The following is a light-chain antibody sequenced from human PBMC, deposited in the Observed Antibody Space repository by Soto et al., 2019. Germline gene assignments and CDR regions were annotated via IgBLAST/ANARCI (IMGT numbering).Light chain of an antibody. J-gene: IGKJ1*01. CDR3: QQSYSSPPT. CDR1: QSISSW. CDR2: AAS. Sequence: IQITQSPSTLSATEGDRVTITCRASQSISSWLAWYQQKPGKAPKLLIFAASSLQSGVPSRFSGSRSGPDFTLTISSLQPEDFATYYCQQSYSSPPTFGQGTKVDI. V-gene: IGKV1-39*01.